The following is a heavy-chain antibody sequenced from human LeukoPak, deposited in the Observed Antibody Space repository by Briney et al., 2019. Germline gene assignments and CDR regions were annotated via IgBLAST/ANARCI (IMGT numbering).Heavy chain of an antibody. J-gene: IGHJ6*03. CDR1: GFTFDDYA. CDR3: AKDALGGYCSGGSCYANYYMDV. V-gene: IGHV3-43D*03. CDR2: ISWDGGST. Sequence: GGSLRLSCAASGFTFDDYAMHWVLQAPGKGLEWVSLISWDGGSTYYADSVKGRFTISRDNSKNSLYLQMNSLRAEDTALYYCAKDALGGYCSGGSCYANYYMDVWGKGTTVTVSS. D-gene: IGHD2-15*01.